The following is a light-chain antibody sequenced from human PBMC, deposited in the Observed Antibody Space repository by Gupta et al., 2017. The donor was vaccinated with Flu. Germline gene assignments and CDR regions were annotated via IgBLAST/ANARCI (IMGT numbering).Light chain of an antibody. CDR3: QQYGNAAFT. CDR2: GGS. CDR1: QSNGLSY. V-gene: IGKV3-20*01. J-gene: IGKJ3*01. Sequence: ERATLSCRASQSNGLSYLAWYQQKPGQAPRLLIYGGSSRATGVPDRFSGSGSGTDFTLTISRLEPEDFAVYYCQQYGNAAFTFGPGTKVDIK.